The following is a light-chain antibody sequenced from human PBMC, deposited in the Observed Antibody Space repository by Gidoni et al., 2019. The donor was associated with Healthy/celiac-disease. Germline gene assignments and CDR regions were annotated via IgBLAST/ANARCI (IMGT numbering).Light chain of an antibody. Sequence: PPSVSVSPGQTASITCSGDRLGDKYACWYQQKPGQSPVLVIYQDNKRPSGIPERFSGSNSGNTATLTISGTQAMDEADYYCQAWDSSTAVFGGGTKLTVL. V-gene: IGLV3-1*01. CDR1: RLGDKY. J-gene: IGLJ2*01. CDR2: QDN. CDR3: QAWDSSTAV.